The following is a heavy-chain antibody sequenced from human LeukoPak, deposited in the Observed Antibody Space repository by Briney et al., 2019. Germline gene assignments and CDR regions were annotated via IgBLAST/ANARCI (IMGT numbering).Heavy chain of an antibody. J-gene: IGHJ6*03. CDR1: GYTFTSYD. V-gene: IGHV1-8*03. Sequence: ASVKVSCKASGYTFTSYDINWLRQATGQGLEWMGWMNPNSGNTGYAQKFQGRVTITRNTSISTAYMELSSLRSEDTAVYYCARAPYSSGGSTNYYYYYYMDVWGKGTTVTVSS. D-gene: IGHD6-19*01. CDR3: ARAPYSSGGSTNYYYYYYMDV. CDR2: MNPNSGNT.